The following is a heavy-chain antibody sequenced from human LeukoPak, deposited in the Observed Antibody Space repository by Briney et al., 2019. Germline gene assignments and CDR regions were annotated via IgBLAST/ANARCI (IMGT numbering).Heavy chain of an antibody. CDR1: GFKFFTFA. J-gene: IGHJ4*02. Sequence: PGGSLRLSCEASGFKFFTFAMHWVRRAPGKGLEWVAIISDDGSNKYYGDSVKGRFTISRDNSKNTVHLQLTRVRPDDAGVYFCGRWPRPNWNFGSAVDNWGQGTLVTVSS. V-gene: IGHV3-30-3*01. D-gene: IGHD1-1*01. CDR2: ISDDGSNK. CDR3: GRWPRPNWNFGSAVDN.